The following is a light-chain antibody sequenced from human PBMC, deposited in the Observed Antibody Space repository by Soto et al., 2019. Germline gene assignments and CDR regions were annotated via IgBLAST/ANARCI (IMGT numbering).Light chain of an antibody. Sequence: QSALTQPASVSGSPRQSMTISCTGTSSDIGGYNLVSWYQQHPGKAPKLIIYEGSKRPSGVSNRFSGSKSGSTASLTISGLQAEDEADYYCSSYTSSSSSVIFGGGTKLTVL. CDR1: SSDIGGYNL. J-gene: IGLJ2*01. CDR3: SSYTSSSSSVI. V-gene: IGLV2-23*01. CDR2: EGS.